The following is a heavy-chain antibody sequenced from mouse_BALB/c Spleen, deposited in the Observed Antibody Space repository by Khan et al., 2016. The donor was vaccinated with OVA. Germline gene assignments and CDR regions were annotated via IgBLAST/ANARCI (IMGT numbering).Heavy chain of an antibody. CDR2: IDPPNGNT. CDR3: ARMARK. CDR1: GLNIKATH. Sequence: VQLQQPGAELVKSGATPNLSCPASGLNIKATHMHWLPPWPEQGSDWIGRIDPPNGNTKYDPKFQGKATITADTSSNTAYLQLSSLTSEDTAVYYCARMARKWGQGTTLTVSS. V-gene: IGHV14-3*02. J-gene: IGHJ2*01.